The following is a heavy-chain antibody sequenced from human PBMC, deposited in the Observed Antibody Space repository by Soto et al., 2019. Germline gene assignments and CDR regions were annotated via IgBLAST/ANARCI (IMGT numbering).Heavy chain of an antibody. D-gene: IGHD1-7*01. CDR3: ARAIGRNNWNYAYYFDY. J-gene: IGHJ4*02. CDR1: GYTFTSYA. CDR2: INAGNGNT. Sequence: GASVKVSCKASGYTFTSYAMHWVRQAPGQRLEWMGWINAGNGNTKYSQKFQGRVTITRDTSASTAYMELSSLRSEDTAVYYCARAIGRNNWNYAYYFDYWGQGTLVTVSS. V-gene: IGHV1-3*01.